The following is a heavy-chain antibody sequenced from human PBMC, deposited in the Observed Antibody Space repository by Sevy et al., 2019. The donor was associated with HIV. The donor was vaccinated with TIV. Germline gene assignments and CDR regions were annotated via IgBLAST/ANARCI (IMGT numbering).Heavy chain of an antibody. CDR3: ARDLPPSATTVAHFDC. J-gene: IGHJ4*02. CDR1: GFPFSSYE. D-gene: IGHD4-17*01. V-gene: IGHV3-48*03. CDR2: ITNSGTTK. Sequence: GGSLRLSCTASGFPFSSYEMNWVRQAPGKGLEWVSYITNSGTTKYYSDSVRGRLTISRDNARNSLHLQMNSLRAEETAVYYCARDLPPSATTVAHFDCWGQGTLVTVSS.